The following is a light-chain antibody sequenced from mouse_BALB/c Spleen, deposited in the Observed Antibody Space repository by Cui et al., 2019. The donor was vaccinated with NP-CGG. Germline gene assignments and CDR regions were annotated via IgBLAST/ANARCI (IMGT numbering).Light chain of an antibody. CDR1: TGAVTTNNY. V-gene: IGLV1*01. CDR3: ALWYSNHWV. CDR2: GTN. Sequence: QAVVTQEYALTTSPGETVTLTCRSSTGAVTTNNYANWVQEKPDHLFTGLIGGTNNRAPGVPARFSGSLIGDKAALIITGAQTEDEAIYFCALWYSNHWVFGGGTKLTVL. J-gene: IGLJ1*01.